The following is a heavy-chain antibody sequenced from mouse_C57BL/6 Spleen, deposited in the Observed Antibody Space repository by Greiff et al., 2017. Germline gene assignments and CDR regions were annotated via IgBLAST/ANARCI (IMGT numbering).Heavy chain of an antibody. D-gene: IGHD1-1*01. CDR1: GYTFTSYW. Sequence: QVQLQQPGAELVKPGASVKLSCKASGYTFTSYWMQWVKQRPGQGLEWIGEIDPSDSYTNYNQKFKGKATLTVATSSSTAYMQLSSLTSEDSAVYYCARRVVAKNFDYWGQGTTLTVSS. CDR3: ARRVVAKNFDY. J-gene: IGHJ2*01. V-gene: IGHV1-50*01. CDR2: IDPSDSYT.